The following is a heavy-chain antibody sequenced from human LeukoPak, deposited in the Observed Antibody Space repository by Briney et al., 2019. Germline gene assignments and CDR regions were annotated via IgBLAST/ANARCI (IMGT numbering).Heavy chain of an antibody. CDR2: FSGSGGGT. J-gene: IGHJ2*01. Sequence: GGSLRLSCAASGFTFSTYAMSWVRQAPGKGLEWVSSFSGSGGGTYYADSVKGRFTISRDNSKNTLYLQMNSLRAEDTAVYYCARGADSGNYQGHWYFDLWGRGTLVTVSS. D-gene: IGHD1-26*01. V-gene: IGHV3-23*01. CDR3: ARGADSGNYQGHWYFDL. CDR1: GFTFSTYA.